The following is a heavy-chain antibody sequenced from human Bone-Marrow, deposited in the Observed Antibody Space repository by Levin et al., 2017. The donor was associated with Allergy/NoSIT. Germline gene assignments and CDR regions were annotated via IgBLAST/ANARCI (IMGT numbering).Heavy chain of an antibody. CDR2: ISSSSSYI. V-gene: IGHV3-21*01. CDR3: ARDRKSARGDFWSGYYTRHQDGAHHYYYYYGMDV. CDR1: GFTFSSYS. D-gene: IGHD3-3*01. Sequence: GESLKISCAASGFTFSSYSMNWVRQAPGKGLEWVSSISSSSSYIYYADSVKGRFTISRDNAKNSLYLQMNSLRAEDTAVYYCARDRKSARGDFWSGYYTRHQDGAHHYYYYYGMDVWGQGTTVTVSS. J-gene: IGHJ6*02.